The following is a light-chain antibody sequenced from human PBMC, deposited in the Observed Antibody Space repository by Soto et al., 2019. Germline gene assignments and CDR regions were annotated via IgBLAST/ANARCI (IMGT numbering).Light chain of an antibody. CDR2: DVT. CDR3: SSYTTSSTYV. Sequence: ALTQPASVSGSPGQSITISCTGTSSDVGAYNYVSWYQQHPGKAPKLMIYDVTNRPSGVSNRFSGSKSGYTASLTISGLQAEDEADYYCSSYTTSSTYVFGTGTKVTVL. CDR1: SSDVGAYNY. V-gene: IGLV2-14*03. J-gene: IGLJ1*01.